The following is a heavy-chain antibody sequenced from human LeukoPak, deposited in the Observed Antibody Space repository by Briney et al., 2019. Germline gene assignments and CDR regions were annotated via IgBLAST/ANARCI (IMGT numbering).Heavy chain of an antibody. J-gene: IGHJ4*02. CDR1: GGSFGGYY. D-gene: IGHD6-19*01. CDR3: ARHGYSSGWSLDY. CDR2: INHSGST. Sequence: PSETLSLTCAVYGGSFGGYYWSWIRQPPGKGLEWIGEINHSGSTNYNPSLKSRVTISVDTSKNQFSLKLSSVTAADTAVYYCARHGYSSGWSLDYWGQGTLVTVSS. V-gene: IGHV4-34*01.